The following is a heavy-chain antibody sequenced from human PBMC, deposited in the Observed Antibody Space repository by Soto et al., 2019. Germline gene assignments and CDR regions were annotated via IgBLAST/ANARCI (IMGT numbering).Heavy chain of an antibody. J-gene: IGHJ5*02. CDR1: GYTFTSYA. CDR2: INAGNGNT. Sequence: SCKASGYTFTSYAMHWVRQAPGQRLEWMGWINAGNGNTKYSQKFQGRVTITRDTSASTAYMELSSLRSEDTAVYYCARSPTMVRGVTPNWFDPWGQGTLVTVSS. D-gene: IGHD3-10*01. V-gene: IGHV1-3*01. CDR3: ARSPTMVRGVTPNWFDP.